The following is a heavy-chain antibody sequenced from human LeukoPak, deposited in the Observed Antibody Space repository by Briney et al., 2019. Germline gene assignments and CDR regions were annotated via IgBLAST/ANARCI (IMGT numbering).Heavy chain of an antibody. D-gene: IGHD6-13*01. CDR2: INHSGST. CDR1: GGSFSGYY. V-gene: IGHV4-34*01. J-gene: IGHJ5*02. CDR3: ARDRGPIAAAGTYSSGWFDP. Sequence: SETLSLTCAVYGGSFSGYYWSWIRQPPGKGLEWIGEINHSGSTNYYPSLKSRVTISVDTSKNQFSLKLSSVTAADTAVYYCARDRGPIAAAGTYSSGWFDPWGQGTLVTVSS.